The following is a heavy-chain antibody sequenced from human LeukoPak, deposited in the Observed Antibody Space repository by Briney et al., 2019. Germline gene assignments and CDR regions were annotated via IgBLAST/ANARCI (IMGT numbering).Heavy chain of an antibody. V-gene: IGHV4-4*07. CDR1: GASISSFH. J-gene: IGHJ4*02. CDR2: IYSSGSA. CDR3: ARKDGDY. Sequence: SETLSLTCTVSGASISSFHWTWIRQSAGKGLEWIGLIYSSGSAIYNPSLKSRVAMSVDMTKNQLSLKLSSVTAADTAMYYCARKDGDYWGQGTLVTVPS.